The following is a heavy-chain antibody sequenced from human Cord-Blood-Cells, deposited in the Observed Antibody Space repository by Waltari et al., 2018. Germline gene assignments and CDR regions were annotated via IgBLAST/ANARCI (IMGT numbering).Heavy chain of an antibody. CDR2: IRSKANSYAT. V-gene: IGHV3-73*02. Sequence: EVQLVESGGGLVQPGGSLKLSRAASGFTFSGSAMHWVRQASGKGLEWVGRIRSKANSYATAYAASVKGRFTISRDDSKNTAYLQMNSLKTEDTAVYYCTRHGTNWGYYWGQGTLVTVSS. J-gene: IGHJ4*02. CDR3: TRHGTNWGYY. D-gene: IGHD7-27*01. CDR1: GFTFSGSA.